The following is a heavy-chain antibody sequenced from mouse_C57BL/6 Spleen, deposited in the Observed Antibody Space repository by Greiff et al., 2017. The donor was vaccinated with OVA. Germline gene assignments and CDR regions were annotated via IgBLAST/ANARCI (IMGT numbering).Heavy chain of an antibody. D-gene: IGHD1-1*01. CDR3: ARDHYYGSSYGYFDV. Sequence: EVKLQESGGGLVKPGGSLKLSCAASGFTFSDYGMHWVRQAPEKGLEWVAYISSGSSTIYYADTVKGRFTISRDNAKNTLFLQMTSLRSEDTAMYYCARDHYYGSSYGYFDVWGTGTTVTVSS. V-gene: IGHV5-17*01. J-gene: IGHJ1*03. CDR1: GFTFSDYG. CDR2: ISSGSSTI.